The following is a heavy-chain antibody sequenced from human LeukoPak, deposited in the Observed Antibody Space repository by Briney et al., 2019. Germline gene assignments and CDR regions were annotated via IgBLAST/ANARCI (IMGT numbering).Heavy chain of an antibody. Sequence: ASVKVSCKASGYTFIGYYMHWVRQAPGQGLEWMGWINPNSGGTNYAQKFQGWVTMTRDTSISTAYMELSRLRSDDTAVYYCARAPSLGYCSSTSCYPFDYWGQGTLVTVSS. CDR3: ARAPSLGYCSSTSCYPFDY. CDR1: GYTFIGYY. J-gene: IGHJ4*02. D-gene: IGHD2-2*01. CDR2: INPNSGGT. V-gene: IGHV1-2*04.